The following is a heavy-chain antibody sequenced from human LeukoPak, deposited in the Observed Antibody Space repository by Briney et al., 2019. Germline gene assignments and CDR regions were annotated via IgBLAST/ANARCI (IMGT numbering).Heavy chain of an antibody. V-gene: IGHV1-46*01. Sequence: ASVTVSCKASGYTFTSYYMHWVRQAPGQGLEWMGIINPSGGSTSYAQKFQGRVTMTRDTSTSTVYMQLSSLRSEDTAVYYCARDRGCSGGSCYGMDVWGQGTTVTASS. J-gene: IGHJ6*02. CDR3: ARDRGCSGGSCYGMDV. D-gene: IGHD2-15*01. CDR1: GYTFTSYY. CDR2: INPSGGST.